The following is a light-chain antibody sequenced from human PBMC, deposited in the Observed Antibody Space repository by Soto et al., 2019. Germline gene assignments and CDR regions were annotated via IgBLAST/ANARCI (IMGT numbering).Light chain of an antibody. Sequence: EIVMTQSPGTLSVSPGERATLSCRASQSVSSNLAWYQQKPGQAPRLLIYGASTRATAIPARFSGSGSETEFTLTISSPLSEDFAVYYCQQFYNWPRTFGQGTKVEIK. V-gene: IGKV3-15*01. CDR3: QQFYNWPRT. CDR1: QSVSSN. J-gene: IGKJ1*01. CDR2: GAS.